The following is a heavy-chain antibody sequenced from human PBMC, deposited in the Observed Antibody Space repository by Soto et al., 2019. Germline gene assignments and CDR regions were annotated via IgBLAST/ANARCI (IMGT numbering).Heavy chain of an antibody. CDR1: GASISSGGYH. D-gene: IGHD2-21*01. V-gene: IGHV4-31*03. CDR3: ARVRADRMLHINSSPDD. CDR2: LYLSGRS. Sequence: TLSLTCTVSGASISSGGYHWTWIRQHPGKGLEGIGSLYLSGRSHFNPSLRGRGVISGDTSENKVSLELTSVTAADTAVYFCARVRADRMLHINSSPDDWGPGIMVTVST. J-gene: IGHJ4*02.